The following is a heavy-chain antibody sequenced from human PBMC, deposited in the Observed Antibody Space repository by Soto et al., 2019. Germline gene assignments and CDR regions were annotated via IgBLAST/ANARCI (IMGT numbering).Heavy chain of an antibody. J-gene: IGHJ5*02. V-gene: IGHV5-10-1*01. CDR3: AGRITMVRGVIAGSDWFDP. Sequence: PGESLKISCKGSGYSFTSYWISWVRQMPGKGLEWMGRIDPSDSYTNYSPSFQGHVTISADKSISTAYLQWSSLKASDTAMYYCAGRITMVRGVIAGSDWFDPWGHGTLVTVSS. D-gene: IGHD3-10*01. CDR1: GYSFTSYW. CDR2: IDPSDSYT.